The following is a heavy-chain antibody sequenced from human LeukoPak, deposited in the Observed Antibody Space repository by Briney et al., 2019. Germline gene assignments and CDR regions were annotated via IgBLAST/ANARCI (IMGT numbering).Heavy chain of an antibody. D-gene: IGHD3-3*01. CDR2: ISFDGGNK. CDR3: AKAAYDFWSGYSSGSMDV. CDR1: GFTFSNCG. Sequence: GVLRLSCAASGFTFSNCGMHWVRQAPGKGLEWVALISFDGGNKYYADSVKGRFTISRDNSKNTMYLQMNSLRGEDTAVYYCAKAAYDFWSGYSSGSMDVWGQGTTVTVSS. V-gene: IGHV3-30*18. J-gene: IGHJ6*02.